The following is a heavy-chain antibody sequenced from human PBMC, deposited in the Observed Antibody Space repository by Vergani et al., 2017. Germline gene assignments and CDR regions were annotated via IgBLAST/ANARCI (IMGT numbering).Heavy chain of an antibody. D-gene: IGHD2-2*01. CDR1: GGSISSYY. CDR2: IYTSGST. CDR3: ARDRNQLKYNWFDP. J-gene: IGHJ5*02. Sequence: QVQLQESGPGLVKPSETLSLTCTVSGGSISSYYWSWIRQPAGKGLEWIGRIYTSGSTNCNPSLKSRVTMSVDTSKNQFSLKLSSVTAADTAVYYCARDRNQLKYNWFDPWGQGTLVTVSS. V-gene: IGHV4-4*07.